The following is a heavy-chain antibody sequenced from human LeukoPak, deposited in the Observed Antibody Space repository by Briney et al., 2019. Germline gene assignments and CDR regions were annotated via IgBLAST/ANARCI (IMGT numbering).Heavy chain of an antibody. Sequence: SGTLSLTCAVSGGSISSSNWWSWVRQPPGKGLEWIGEIYHSGSTNYNPSLKSRVTISVDKSKNQFSLKLSSVTAADTAVYYCARHSSEGGSYYSSYFDYWGQGTRVTVSS. CDR3: ARHSSEGGSYYSSYFDY. CDR2: IYHSGST. CDR1: GGSISSSNW. J-gene: IGHJ4*02. D-gene: IGHD1-26*01. V-gene: IGHV4-4*02.